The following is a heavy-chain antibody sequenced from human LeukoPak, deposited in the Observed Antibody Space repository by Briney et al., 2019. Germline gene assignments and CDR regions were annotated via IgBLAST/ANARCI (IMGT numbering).Heavy chain of an antibody. D-gene: IGHD4-11*01. V-gene: IGHV4-38-2*01. CDR2: IYYSGST. Sequence: SETLSLTCVVSGYSIRTGYYWGWIRQPPGKGPEWIGSIYYSGSTSYNPSLKSRVTISVDTSKNQFSLNLRFVTAADTAVYYCARVRDLTRAFNWFDPWGQGTLVTVSS. CDR3: ARVRDLTRAFNWFDP. J-gene: IGHJ5*02. CDR1: GYSIRTGYY.